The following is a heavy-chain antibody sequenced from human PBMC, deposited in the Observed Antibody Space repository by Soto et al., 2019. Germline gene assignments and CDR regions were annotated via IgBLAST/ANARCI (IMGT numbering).Heavy chain of an antibody. Sequence: GSLRLSCAASGFTFSSYAMHWVRQAPGKGLEWVAVISYDGSNKYYADSVKGRFTISRDNSKNTLYLQMNSLRAEDTAVYYCARVWSSAAENYYYYYGMDVWGQGTTVTSP. D-gene: IGHD6-13*01. CDR1: GFTFSSYA. V-gene: IGHV3-30-3*01. J-gene: IGHJ6*02. CDR3: ARVWSSAAENYYYYYGMDV. CDR2: ISYDGSNK.